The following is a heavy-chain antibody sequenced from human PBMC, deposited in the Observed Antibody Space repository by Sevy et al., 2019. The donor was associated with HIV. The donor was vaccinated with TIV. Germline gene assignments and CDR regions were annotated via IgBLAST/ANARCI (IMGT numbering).Heavy chain of an antibody. CDR3: AREGRSGITMIVPDI. CDR1: GFTFSSYA. J-gene: IGHJ3*02. Sequence: GGSLRLSCAASGFTFSSYAMHWVRQAPGKGLEWVAVISYDGSNKYYADSVKDRFTISRDNSKNTLYLQMNSLRAEDTAVYYCAREGRSGITMIVPDIWGQGTMVTVSS. V-gene: IGHV3-30*04. CDR2: ISYDGSNK. D-gene: IGHD3-22*01.